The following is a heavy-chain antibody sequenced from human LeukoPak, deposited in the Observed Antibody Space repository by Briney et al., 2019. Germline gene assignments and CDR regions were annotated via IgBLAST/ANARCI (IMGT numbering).Heavy chain of an antibody. CDR1: GGSISNYA. CDR2: IYTSGST. Sequence: SETLSLTCTVSGGSISNYAWSWIRQPAGKGLEWIGHIYTSGSTHYNPSLKGRVSMSVDTSKNQLSLKVRSVTAADTAFYYCARDGGGYSYGYWGQGTLVTVSS. CDR3: ARDGGGYSYGY. J-gene: IGHJ4*02. V-gene: IGHV4-4*07. D-gene: IGHD5-18*01.